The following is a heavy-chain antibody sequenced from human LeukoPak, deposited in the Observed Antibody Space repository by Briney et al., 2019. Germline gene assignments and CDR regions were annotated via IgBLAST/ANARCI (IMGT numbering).Heavy chain of an antibody. CDR2: INSDGSTT. J-gene: IGHJ5*02. CDR1: GFTFSSYW. Sequence: GGSLRLSCAASGFTFSSYWMHWVRQAPGKGLVWVSRINSDGSTTSYADSVKGRFTISRDNAKNTLYLQMNSLRVEDTAVYYCVRPSVPPGNWFGPWGQGNLVTVSS. V-gene: IGHV3-74*01. CDR3: VRPSVPPGNWFGP. D-gene: IGHD2-2*01.